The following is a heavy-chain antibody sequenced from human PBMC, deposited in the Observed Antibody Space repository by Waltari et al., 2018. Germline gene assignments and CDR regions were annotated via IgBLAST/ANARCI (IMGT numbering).Heavy chain of an antibody. J-gene: IGHJ4*02. D-gene: IGHD1-26*01. V-gene: IGHV1-69*04. CDR2: IIPILGIA. Sequence: QVQLVQSGAEVKKPGSSVKVSCKASGDTFSSYAISLVRQAPGQGLEWMGRIIPILGIANYAQKFQGRVTITADKSTSTAYMELSSLRSEDTAVYYCASGNSGSYFYFDYWGQGTLVTVSS. CDR1: GDTFSSYA. CDR3: ASGNSGSYFYFDY.